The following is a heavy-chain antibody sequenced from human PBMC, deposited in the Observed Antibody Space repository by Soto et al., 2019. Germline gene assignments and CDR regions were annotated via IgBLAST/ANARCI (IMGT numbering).Heavy chain of an antibody. CDR1: GFSLSTSGVG. V-gene: IGHV2-5*02. CDR2: IYWDDDK. Sequence: GSGPTLVNPTQTLTLTCTFSGFSLSTSGVGVGWIRQPPGKALEWLALIYWDDDKRYNPSLKSRLTITKDTSKNQVVLTMTNMDPVDTATYYCAHSATVSGYSGYENFDYWGQGTLVTVSS. J-gene: IGHJ4*02. D-gene: IGHD5-12*01. CDR3: AHSATVSGYSGYENFDY.